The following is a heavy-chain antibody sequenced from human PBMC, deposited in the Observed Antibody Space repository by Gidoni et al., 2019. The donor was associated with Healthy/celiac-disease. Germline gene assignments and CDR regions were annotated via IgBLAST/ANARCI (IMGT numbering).Heavy chain of an antibody. V-gene: IGHV1-69*01. CDR2: IIPIFGTA. CDR3: AGERDSSGYDY. D-gene: IGHD3-22*01. J-gene: IGHJ4*02. Sequence: QVQLVQSGAEVKKPGASVKVSCKASVGTFSSYAISWVRQAPGKGLEWMGGIIPIFGTANYAQKFQGRVTITADESTSTAYMELSSLRSEDTAVYYCAGERDSSGYDYWGQGTLVTVSS. CDR1: VGTFSSYA.